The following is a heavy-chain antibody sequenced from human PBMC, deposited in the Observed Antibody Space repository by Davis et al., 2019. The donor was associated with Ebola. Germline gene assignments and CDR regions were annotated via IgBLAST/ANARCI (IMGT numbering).Heavy chain of an antibody. CDR3: AKDEEYCSGGSCYSVPGDY. CDR2: ISASGGTT. CDR1: GFTFSSYA. D-gene: IGHD2-15*01. V-gene: IGHV3-23*01. J-gene: IGHJ4*02. Sequence: GESLKISCAGSGFTFSSYAMSWVRQAPGEGLEWVSAISASGGTTYYADSVKGRFTISRDNSKNTLYLQMNSLRAEDTAVYYCAKDEEYCSGGSCYSVPGDYWGQGTLVTVSS.